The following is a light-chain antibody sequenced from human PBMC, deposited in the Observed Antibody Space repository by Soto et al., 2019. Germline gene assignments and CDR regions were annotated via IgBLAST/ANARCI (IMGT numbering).Light chain of an antibody. CDR2: EDN. CDR3: QSYDSSNHVV. J-gene: IGLJ2*01. V-gene: IGLV2-14*02. CDR1: SSDVGSYNL. Sequence: QSVLTQPASVSGSPGQSITISCTGTSSDVGSYNLVSWYQQHPGKAPKLMIYEDNQRPSGVPDRFSGSIDSSSNSASLTISGLKTEDEADYYCQSYDSSNHVVFGGGTKLTVL.